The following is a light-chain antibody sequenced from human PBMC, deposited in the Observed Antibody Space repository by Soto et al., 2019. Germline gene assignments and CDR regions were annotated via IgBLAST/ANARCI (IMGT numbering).Light chain of an antibody. J-gene: IGLJ1*01. CDR1: SSDVGGYNY. V-gene: IGLV2-8*01. CDR3: SSSAGSNNFGV. CDR2: EVT. Sequence: QSALTQPPSASGSPGQSVTISCTGSSSDVGGYNYVSWYQHHPGKAPKLVIYEVTKRPSGVPDRFSGSKSGNKASLTVSGLQAEDEADYYCSSSAGSNNFGVLGSGTKLTVL.